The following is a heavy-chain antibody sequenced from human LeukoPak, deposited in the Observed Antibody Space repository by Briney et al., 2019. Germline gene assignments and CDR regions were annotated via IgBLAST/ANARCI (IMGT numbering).Heavy chain of an antibody. Sequence: GGSLRLSCAASGFAFSSYSMNWVRQTPGKGLEWVSSITSGSSYIYYADSLKGRFTISRDNAKNSLYLQMNSLRAEDTALYYCAKSSRGATDYWGQGTLVTVSS. CDR1: GFAFSSYS. J-gene: IGHJ4*02. CDR2: ITSGSSYI. CDR3: AKSSRGATDY. V-gene: IGHV3-21*04. D-gene: IGHD1-26*01.